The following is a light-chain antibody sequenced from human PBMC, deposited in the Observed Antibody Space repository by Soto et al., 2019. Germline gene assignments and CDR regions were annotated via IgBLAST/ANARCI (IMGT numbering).Light chain of an antibody. J-gene: IGLJ1*01. V-gene: IGLV2-11*01. CDR2: EVN. CDR1: NNDVGGYNY. Sequence: QSVLAQPRSVSGSPGQSVTISCTGTNNDVGGYNYVSWYQQHPGKAPKLMIFEVNKRPSGVPDRFSGSKSGNTASLTISGLQAEDEADYFCFSFTTTSTHVFGTGTKVTVL. CDR3: FSFTTTSTHV.